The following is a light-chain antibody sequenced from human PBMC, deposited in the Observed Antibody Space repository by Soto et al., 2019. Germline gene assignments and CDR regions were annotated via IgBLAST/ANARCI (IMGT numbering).Light chain of an antibody. CDR3: QQRSNSWT. CDR2: DAS. Sequence: EIVLQQSPATLSLSPGERATLSCRAHQSVSRYLAWYQQKPGQAPRLLISDASNRATGIPARFIGSGSGTDFTLTISSLGPEDFAVYYCQQRSNSWTFGQGTNVEIK. J-gene: IGKJ1*01. CDR1: QSVSRY. V-gene: IGKV3-11*01.